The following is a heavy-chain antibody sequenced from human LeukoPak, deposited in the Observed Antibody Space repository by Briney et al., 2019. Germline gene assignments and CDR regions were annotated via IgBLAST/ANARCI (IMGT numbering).Heavy chain of an antibody. J-gene: IGHJ4*02. V-gene: IGHV3-66*03. CDR2: MYSRGCS. CDR1: VFTVGNNY. D-gene: IGHD1-26*01. CDR3: ARGQIVGVQGDF. Sequence: GGSLRLSCTVSVFTVGNNYMSWVRQAPGKGLEWVALMYSRGCSLFADFVRGRFTISRDSSKNTVYLQMNSLTAEDTAVYYCARGQIVGVQGDFWGQGTLVTVSS.